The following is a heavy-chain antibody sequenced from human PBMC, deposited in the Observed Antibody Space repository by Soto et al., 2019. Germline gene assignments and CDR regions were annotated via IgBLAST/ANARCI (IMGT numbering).Heavy chain of an antibody. D-gene: IGHD5-18*01. CDR1: GDSISSYY. CDR2: LYYGGSA. CDR3: ARGRSGDTATPLYYYYGMEV. V-gene: IGHV4-59*12. Sequence: SETLSLTCAVSGDSISSYYCMWIRQPPGKGLESIGYLYYGGSANYNPSLKSRVTISVDTSKNQFSLKLSSVTAADTAVYYCARGRSGDTATPLYYYYGMEVWGQGTTVTVSS. J-gene: IGHJ6*02.